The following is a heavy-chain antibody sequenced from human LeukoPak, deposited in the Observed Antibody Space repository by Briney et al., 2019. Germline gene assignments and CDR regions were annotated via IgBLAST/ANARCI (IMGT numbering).Heavy chain of an antibody. V-gene: IGHV5-51*01. Sequence: GESLKISCKGSGYSFTSYWIGWVRQMPGKGLEWMGIIYPGDSDTRYSPSFQGRVTISADKSISTAYLQWSSLKVSDTAMYYCARHRGGGGYSYAFDIWGQGTMVTVSS. CDR2: IYPGDSDT. J-gene: IGHJ3*02. CDR3: ARHRGGGGYSYAFDI. D-gene: IGHD5-18*01. CDR1: GYSFTSYW.